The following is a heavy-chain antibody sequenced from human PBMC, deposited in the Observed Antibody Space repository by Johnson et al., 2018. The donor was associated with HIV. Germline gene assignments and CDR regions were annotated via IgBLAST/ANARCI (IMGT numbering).Heavy chain of an antibody. CDR2: ISSSGSTI. CDR1: GFTFSNYA. V-gene: IGHV3-48*04. D-gene: IGHD1-1*01. CDR3: AREFVQASSYAFDI. Sequence: VQLVESGGALVQPGGSLRLSCAASGFTFSNYAMSWVRQAPGKGLEWVSYISSSGSTIYYADSVKGRFTISRDNAKNSLYLQMNSLRAEDTAVYYCAREFVQASSYAFDIWGQGTMVTVSS. J-gene: IGHJ3*02.